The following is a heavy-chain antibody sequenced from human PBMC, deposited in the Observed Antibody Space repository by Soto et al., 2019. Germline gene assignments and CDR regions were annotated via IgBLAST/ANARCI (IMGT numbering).Heavy chain of an antibody. CDR3: AADGEYSSYGMGV. CDR2: IVVGSGNT. D-gene: IGHD6-6*01. J-gene: IGHJ6*02. V-gene: IGHV1-58*01. Sequence: PLKVDRKGSGFTYTSYAVEWVRQARGQRLEWIGWIVVGSGNTNYAQKFQERVTITRDMSTSTAYMELSSLRSEDTAVYYCAADGEYSSYGMGVCGQGTTVTVYS. CDR1: GFTYTSYA.